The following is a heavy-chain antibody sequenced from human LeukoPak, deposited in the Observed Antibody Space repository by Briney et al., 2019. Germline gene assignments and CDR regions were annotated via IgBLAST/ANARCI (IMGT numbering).Heavy chain of an antibody. CDR1: GGSINSHY. CDR3: ARGHDFWSPGP. J-gene: IGHJ5*02. D-gene: IGHD3-3*01. V-gene: IGHV4-4*07. Sequence: SETLSLTCTVSGGSINSHYWSWIRQPAGKGLEWIGRIYTSGSTNYNPSLKSRVTMSVDTSKNQFSLKLSSVTAADTAVYYCARGHDFWSPGPWGQGTLVTVSS. CDR2: IYTSGST.